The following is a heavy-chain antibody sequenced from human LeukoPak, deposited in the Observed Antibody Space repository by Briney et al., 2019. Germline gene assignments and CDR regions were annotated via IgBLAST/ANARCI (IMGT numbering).Heavy chain of an antibody. Sequence: SETLSLTCTVSGGSISSYYWSWIRQPAGKGLEWIGRIYTSESTNYNPSLKSRVTMSVDTSKNQFSLKLSSVTAADTAVYYCARDRGSLVLSGLWFGEPYHSSDWGKGTTVTVSS. CDR3: ARDRGSLVLSGLWFGEPYHSSD. CDR1: GGSISSYY. V-gene: IGHV4-4*07. J-gene: IGHJ6*04. D-gene: IGHD3-10*01. CDR2: IYTSEST.